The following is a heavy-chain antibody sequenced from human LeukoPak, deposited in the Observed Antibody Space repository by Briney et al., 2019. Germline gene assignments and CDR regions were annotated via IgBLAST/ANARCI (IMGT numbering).Heavy chain of an antibody. CDR3: ARGRPHGNDY. V-gene: IGHV3-74*01. D-gene: IGHD4-23*01. CDR1: GFTFSSYW. CDR2: IASDGNST. J-gene: IGHJ4*02. Sequence: GGSLRLSCAASGFTFSSYWMNWDRQAPGKGLVWVSRIASDGNSTTYADSVKGRFSISRDNAKNTLYLQMNSLRVEDTAVYYCARGRPHGNDYWGQGTLVTVSS.